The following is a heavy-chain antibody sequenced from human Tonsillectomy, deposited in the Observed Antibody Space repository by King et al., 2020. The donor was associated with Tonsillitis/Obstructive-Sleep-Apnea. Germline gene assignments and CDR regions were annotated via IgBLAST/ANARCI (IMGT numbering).Heavy chain of an antibody. Sequence: VQLVESGGGVVQPGRSLRLSCAASGFTFSSFGMHWVRQSPGKGLEWVAVIWFDASNKYYADSVKGRFTISRDNSKNTLYLQMNSLRAEDTAVYYCAREPTGYSTGWYYFDYWGQGTLVTVS. D-gene: IGHD6-19*01. J-gene: IGHJ4*02. CDR1: GFTFSSFG. CDR3: AREPTGYSTGWYYFDY. CDR2: IWFDASNK. V-gene: IGHV3-33*01.